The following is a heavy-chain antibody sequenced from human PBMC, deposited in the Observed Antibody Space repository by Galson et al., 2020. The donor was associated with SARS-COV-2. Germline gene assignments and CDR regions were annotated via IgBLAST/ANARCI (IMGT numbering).Heavy chain of an antibody. V-gene: IGHV4-39*07. CDR2: IYYRGST. D-gene: IGHD5-18*01. CDR3: ARDARFVAAMVTLYYYGMDV. J-gene: IGHJ6*02. CDR1: GGSISSSSYY. Sequence: SETLSLTCTVSGGSISSSSYYWGWIRQPPGKGLEWIGSIYYRGSTYYNPSLKSRVTISVDTSKNQFSLKLSSVTAADTAVYYCARDARFVAAMVTLYYYGMDVWGQGTTVTVSS.